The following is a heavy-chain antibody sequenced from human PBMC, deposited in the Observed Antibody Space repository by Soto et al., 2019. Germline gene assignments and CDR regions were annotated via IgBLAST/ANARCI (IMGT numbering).Heavy chain of an antibody. CDR1: GFAVSANY. V-gene: IGHV3-66*01. Sequence: EAHLVGSGGGLVQPGGSLRLSCAASGFAVSANYLSWVRQAPGKGLEWVSLIYSGGDTDYADSVRGRFTISRDNSKNTLYLQMYSPKAEDTAVYYCATPMTTAPYWGQRALVNVSS. CDR2: IYSGGDT. J-gene: IGHJ4*02. CDR3: ATPMTTAPY. D-gene: IGHD4-17*01.